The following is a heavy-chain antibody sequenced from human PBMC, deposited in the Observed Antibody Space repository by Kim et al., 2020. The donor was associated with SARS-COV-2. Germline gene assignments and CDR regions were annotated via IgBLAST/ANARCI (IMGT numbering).Heavy chain of an antibody. CDR3: TSAYGSGSYYPPYYYGMDV. J-gene: IGHJ6*02. CDR2: IRSKAYGGTT. V-gene: IGHV3-49*03. D-gene: IGHD3-10*01. CDR1: GFTFGDYA. Sequence: GGSLRLSCTASGFTFGDYAMSWFRQAPGKGLEWVGFIRSKAYGGTTEYAASVKGRFTISRDDSKSIAYLQMNSLKTEDTAVYYCTSAYGSGSYYPPYYYGMDVWGQGTTVTVSS.